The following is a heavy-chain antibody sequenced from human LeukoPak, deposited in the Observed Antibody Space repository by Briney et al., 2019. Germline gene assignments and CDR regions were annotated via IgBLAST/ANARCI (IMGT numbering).Heavy chain of an antibody. CDR2: IYYSGST. J-gene: IGHJ4*02. Sequence: PSETLSLTCTVSGGSISSYYWSWIRQPPGKGLEWIGYIYYSGSTNYNPSLKSRVTISVDTSKNQFSLKLSSVTAADTAAYYCARWGRYSSSPIDYWGQGTLVTVSS. CDR3: ARWGRYSSSPIDY. D-gene: IGHD2-2*01. CDR1: GGSISSYY. V-gene: IGHV4-59*01.